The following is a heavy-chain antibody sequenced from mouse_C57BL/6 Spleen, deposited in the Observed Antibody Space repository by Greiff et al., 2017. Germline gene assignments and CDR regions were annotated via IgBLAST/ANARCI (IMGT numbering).Heavy chain of an antibody. D-gene: IGHD2-5*01. CDR2: IRSKSNNYAT. V-gene: IGHV10-1*01. CDR1: GFSFNTYA. J-gene: IGHJ2*01. Sequence: EVHLVESGGGLVQPKGSLKLSCAASGFSFNTYAMNWVRQAPGKGLEWVARIRSKSNNYATYYADSVKDRFTISRDDSESMLYLQMNNLKTEDTAMYYCVRSNFYFDYWGQGTTLTVSS. CDR3: VRSNFYFDY.